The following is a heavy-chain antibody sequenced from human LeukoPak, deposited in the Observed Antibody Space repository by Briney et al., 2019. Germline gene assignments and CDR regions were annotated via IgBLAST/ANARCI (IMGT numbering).Heavy chain of an antibody. CDR3: ARPHISSGWYVY. V-gene: IGHV4-39*01. Sequence: SETLSLTCTVSGGSISSSSYYWGWIRQPPGKGLEWIGSIDYSGSTYYNPSLKSRVTISVDASKNQFSLKLSSVTAADTAVYYCARPHISSGWYVYWGQGTLVTVSS. CDR2: IDYSGST. D-gene: IGHD6-19*01. CDR1: GGSISSSSYY. J-gene: IGHJ4*02.